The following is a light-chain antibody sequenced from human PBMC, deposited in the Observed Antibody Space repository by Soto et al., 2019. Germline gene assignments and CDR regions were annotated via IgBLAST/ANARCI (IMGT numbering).Light chain of an antibody. Sequence: EIVLTQSPGTLSLSPGERVTLSCRASQSVSTTYLGWYQQKPGQAPRLLISGASRRATGIPDRFSGSGSGTDFTLTISRLEPEDFAVYYCQQYGSSPYTFGQGTKLEIK. CDR3: QQYGSSPYT. CDR2: GAS. J-gene: IGKJ2*01. V-gene: IGKV3-20*01. CDR1: QSVSTTY.